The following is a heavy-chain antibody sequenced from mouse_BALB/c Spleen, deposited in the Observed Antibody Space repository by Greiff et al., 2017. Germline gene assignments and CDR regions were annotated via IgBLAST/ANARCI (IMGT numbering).Heavy chain of an antibody. V-gene: IGHV1-12*01. CDR1: GYTFTSYN. CDR3: ARPGYDYAMDY. CDR2: IYPGNGDT. D-gene: IGHD1-2*01. J-gene: IGHJ4*01. Sequence: QVQLQQPGAELVKPGASVKMSCKASGYTFTSYNMHWVKQTPGQGLEWIGAIYPGNGDTSYNQKFKGKATLTADKSSSTAYMQLSSLTSEDSAVYYCARPGYDYAMDYWGQGTSVTVSA.